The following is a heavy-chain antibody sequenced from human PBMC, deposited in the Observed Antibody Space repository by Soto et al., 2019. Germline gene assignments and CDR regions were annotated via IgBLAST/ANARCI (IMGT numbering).Heavy chain of an antibody. V-gene: IGHV2-5*02. CDR1: GFSLSTSGVG. Sequence: QITLKESGPPLVKPTQTLTLTCTFSGFSLSTSGVGVGWIRQPPGQALEWLALLYWDDDERYSPSLKSRLTITKDTSRNQVVLIMTNMDPVDTATYYCAYLVDGNFDYWGQGSLVTVSS. CDR2: LYWDDDE. CDR3: AYLVDGNFDY. D-gene: IGHD3-9*01. J-gene: IGHJ4*02.